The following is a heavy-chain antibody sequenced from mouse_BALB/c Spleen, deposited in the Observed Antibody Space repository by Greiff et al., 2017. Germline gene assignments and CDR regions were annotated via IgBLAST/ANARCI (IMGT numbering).Heavy chain of an antibody. D-gene: IGHD4-1*01. CDR3: AREGGLGRGYFDV. V-gene: IGHV2-9*02. CDR1: GFSLTSYG. CDR2: IWAGGST. Sequence: VMLVESGPGLVAPSQSLSITCTVSGFSLTSYGVHWVRQPPGKGLEWLGVIWAGGSTNYNSALMSRLSISKDNSKSQVFLKMNSLQTDDTAMYYCAREGGLGRGYFDVWGAGTTVTVSS. J-gene: IGHJ1*01.